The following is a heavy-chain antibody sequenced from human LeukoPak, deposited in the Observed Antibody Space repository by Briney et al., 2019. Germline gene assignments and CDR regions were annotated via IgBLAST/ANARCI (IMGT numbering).Heavy chain of an antibody. CDR1: GYTFRSYG. CDR2: IRYDGSNK. V-gene: IGHV3-30*02. CDR3: AKDRLPNWFDP. D-gene: IGHD6-25*01. Sequence: GGSLRLSCAVSGYTFRSYGMHWVRQAPGKGLEWVAFIRYDGSNKYYADSVKGRFTISRDNSKNTLYLQMNSLRAEDTAVYYCAKDRLPNWFDPWGQGTLVTVSS. J-gene: IGHJ5*02.